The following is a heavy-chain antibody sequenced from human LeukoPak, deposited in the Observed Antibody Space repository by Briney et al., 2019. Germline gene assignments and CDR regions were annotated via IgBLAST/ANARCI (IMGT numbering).Heavy chain of an antibody. V-gene: IGHV3-7*04. J-gene: IGHJ3*02. CDR3: ARGITMVRGVIIGFAFDI. Sequence: GGSLRLSCAASGFTFSSYWMSWVRQAPGKGLEWVANIKQDGSEKYYVDSVKGRFTISKDNAKNSLYLQMNSLRAEDTAVYYCARGITMVRGVIIGFAFDIWGQGTMVTVSS. D-gene: IGHD3-10*01. CDR2: IKQDGSEK. CDR1: GFTFSSYW.